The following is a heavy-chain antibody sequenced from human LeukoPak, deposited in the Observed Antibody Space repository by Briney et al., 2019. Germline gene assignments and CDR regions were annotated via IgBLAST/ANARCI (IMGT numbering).Heavy chain of an antibody. CDR3: VRHRGEFSYSHDY. CDR2: IYYSGST. J-gene: IGHJ4*02. V-gene: IGHV4-59*08. D-gene: IGHD1-26*01. CDR1: GGSISSYY. Sequence: SETLSLTCTVSGGSISSYYWSWIRQPPGKGLEWIGYIYYSGSTNYNPSLKSRVTISVDTSKNQFSLRLSSVTAADTAVYYCVRHRGEFSYSHDYWGQGTLVTVSS.